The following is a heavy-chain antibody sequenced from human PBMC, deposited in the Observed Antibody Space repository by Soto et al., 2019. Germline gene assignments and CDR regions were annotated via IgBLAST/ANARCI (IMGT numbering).Heavy chain of an antibody. V-gene: IGHV1-18*01. CDR1: GYTFTNFG. D-gene: IGHD3-16*01. Sequence: QVQLVQSGAEVKKPGASVKVSCKTSGYTFTNFGLSWVRQAPGQGLEWMGWISAYNGNTNYAQNFQGRVTMTTDTSTSTAYTELSSQISDDTAVYYCARGGSPLDYWGQGTLVNGSS. J-gene: IGHJ4*02. CDR2: ISAYNGNT. CDR3: ARGGSPLDY.